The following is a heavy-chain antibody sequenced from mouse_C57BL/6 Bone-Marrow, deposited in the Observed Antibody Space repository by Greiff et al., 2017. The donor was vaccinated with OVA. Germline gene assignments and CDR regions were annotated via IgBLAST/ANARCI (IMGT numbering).Heavy chain of an antibody. J-gene: IGHJ1*03. CDR1: GYTFTSYG. CDR3: ARSDYGNYWYFDV. Sequence: VQLVESGAELARPGASVKLSCKASGYTFTSYGISWVKQRTGQGLEWIGEIYPRSGNTYYNEKFKGKATLTADKSSSTAYMELRSLTSEDSAVYFCARSDYGNYWYFDVWGTGTTVTVSS. CDR2: IYPRSGNT. D-gene: IGHD2-1*01. V-gene: IGHV1-81*01.